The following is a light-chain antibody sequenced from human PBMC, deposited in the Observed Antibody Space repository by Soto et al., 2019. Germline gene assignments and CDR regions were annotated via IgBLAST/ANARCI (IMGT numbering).Light chain of an antibody. CDR2: GAS. V-gene: IGKV3-20*01. CDR3: QQYGSSPYT. Sequence: EIVLTQSPGTLSLSPGERATLSCRTSQSVRNNYLAWYQQKPGQAPRLLIYGASGRATGIPDRFSGSGSGTDLTLTISRLEPEDFAVYYCQQYGSSPYTVGQGTKLEI. CDR1: QSVRNNY. J-gene: IGKJ2*01.